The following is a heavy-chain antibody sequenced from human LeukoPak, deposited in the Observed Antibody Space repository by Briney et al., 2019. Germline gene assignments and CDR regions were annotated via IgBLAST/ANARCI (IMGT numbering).Heavy chain of an antibody. D-gene: IGHD6-6*01. Sequence: GGSLRLSCAASGFTFSSYSMNWVRQAPGKGLEWVSSISSSSSYIYYADSVKGRFTISRDNAKNSLYLQMNSLRAEDTAVYYCARDRPRNDYGDYWGQGTLVTVSS. CDR1: GFTFSSYS. J-gene: IGHJ4*02. V-gene: IGHV3-21*01. CDR3: ARDRPRNDYGDY. CDR2: ISSSSSYI.